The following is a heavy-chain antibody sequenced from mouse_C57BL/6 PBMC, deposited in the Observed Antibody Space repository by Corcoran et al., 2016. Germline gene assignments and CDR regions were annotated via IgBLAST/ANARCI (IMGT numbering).Heavy chain of an antibody. CDR2: INPNNGGT. V-gene: IGHV1-26*01. CDR1: GYTFTDYY. Sequence: EVQLQQSGPELVKPGASVKISCKASGYTFTDYYMNWVKQSHGKSLEWIGDINPNNGGTSYNQKFKGKATLTVDKSSSTAYMELHSLTSEDSAVYFCARPTVVAPYFDYWGQGTTLTVSS. CDR3: ARPTVVAPYFDY. D-gene: IGHD1-1*01. J-gene: IGHJ2*01.